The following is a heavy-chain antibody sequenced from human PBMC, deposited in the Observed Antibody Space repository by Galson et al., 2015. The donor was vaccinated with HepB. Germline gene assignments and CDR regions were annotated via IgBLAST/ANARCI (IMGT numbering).Heavy chain of an antibody. CDR1: GFTFSSYA. CDR3: AKDTPDTTSTAMDV. V-gene: IGHV3-23*01. CDR2: ISGSGGST. Sequence: SLRLSCAASGFTFSSYAMSWVRQAPGKGLEWVSAISGSGGSTYYADSVKGRFTISRDNAKNTLYLQMNSLRAEDTALYYCAKDTPDTTSTAMDVWVPLTTVTVSS. D-gene: IGHD2-2*01. J-gene: IGHJ6*02.